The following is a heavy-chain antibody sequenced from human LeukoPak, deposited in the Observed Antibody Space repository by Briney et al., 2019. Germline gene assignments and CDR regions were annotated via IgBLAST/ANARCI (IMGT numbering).Heavy chain of an antibody. V-gene: IGHV3-73*01. CDR2: TRSKANSYAT. D-gene: IGHD6-19*01. CDR3: TGYSSGWYDYYFDY. Sequence: GGSLRLSCAASGFTFSGSAMHWVRQASGKGLEWVGRTRSKANSYATAYAASVKGRFTISRDDSQNTAYLQMNSLKTEDTAVYYCTGYSSGWYDYYFDYWGQGTLVTVSS. J-gene: IGHJ4*02. CDR1: GFTFSGSA.